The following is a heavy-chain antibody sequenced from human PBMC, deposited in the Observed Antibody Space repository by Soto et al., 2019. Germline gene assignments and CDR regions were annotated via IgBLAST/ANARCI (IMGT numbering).Heavy chain of an antibody. CDR1: GFTFNTYW. CDR2: IKEDGSDK. CDR3: ARFTRGSSGDY. J-gene: IGHJ4*02. Sequence: EVQLVESGGDLVQPGGSLRLSCVASGFTFNTYWMSWVRQAPGKGLEWVANIKEDGSDKYYVDSVKGRFTISRDNAKNLLYLQMSSLGAGDTAMYYCARFTRGSSGDYWGQGTWSPSPQ. D-gene: IGHD6-25*01. V-gene: IGHV3-7*01.